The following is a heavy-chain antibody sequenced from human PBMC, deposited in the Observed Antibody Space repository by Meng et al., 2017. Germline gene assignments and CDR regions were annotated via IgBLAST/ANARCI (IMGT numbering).Heavy chain of an antibody. CDR2: INPNSGGT. J-gene: IGHJ4*02. V-gene: IGHV1-2*06. CDR1: GYTFTGYY. CDR3: ARDYGSGRIILHFDY. D-gene: IGHD3-10*01. Sequence: QGHRVQSGAEVKKPGASVKVSCKASGYTFTGYYMHWVRQAPGQGLEWMGRINPNSGGTNYAQKFQGRVTMTRDTSISTAYMELSRLRSDDTAVYYCARDYGSGRIILHFDYWGQGTLVTVSS.